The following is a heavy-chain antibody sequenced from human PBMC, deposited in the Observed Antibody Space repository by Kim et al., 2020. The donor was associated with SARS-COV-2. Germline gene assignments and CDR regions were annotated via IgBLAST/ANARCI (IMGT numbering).Heavy chain of an antibody. CDR1: KFTSSLYA. V-gene: IGHV3-23*01. CDR2: IDGSGASASL. D-gene: IGHD5-18*01. J-gene: IGHJ6*02. CDR3: AHYRYGFGMDV. Sequence: GESLKISCAASKFTSSLYAMTWVRQAPGKGLEWVSSIDGSGASASLHYADSVKGRVTISRGNSENTMYLQMNSLRAEDTAIYYCAHYRYGFGMDVWGQGTTVTVSS.